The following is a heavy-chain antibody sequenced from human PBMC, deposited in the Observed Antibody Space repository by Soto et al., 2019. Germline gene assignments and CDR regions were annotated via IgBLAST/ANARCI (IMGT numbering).Heavy chain of an antibody. D-gene: IGHD6-13*01. V-gene: IGHV2-5*02. CDR2: IYWDDDK. CDR1: GFSLSTSGVG. Sequence: QITLKESGPTLVKPTQTLTLTCTFSGFSLSTSGVGVGWIRQPPGKALEWLALIYWDDDKRHSPSLKSRLTTTKDTSKNQVAPTLTTMDPVDTATYPCSRLSSSWYYFDYWGQGTLVTVSS. CDR3: SRLSSSWYYFDY. J-gene: IGHJ4*02.